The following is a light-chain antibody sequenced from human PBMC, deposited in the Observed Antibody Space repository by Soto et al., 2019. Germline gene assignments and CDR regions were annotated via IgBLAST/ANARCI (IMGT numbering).Light chain of an antibody. J-gene: IGLJ1*01. CDR3: SSYTSSSLYV. CDR2: DVS. V-gene: IGLV2-14*01. CDR1: SSDVGAYNF. Sequence: QAVVTQPASVSGTPGQSIAISCTGTSSDVGAYNFVSWYQQYPGKAPKVMIYDVSNRPSGVSNRFSGSKSGNTASLTITGLQAEDEADYYCSSYTSSSLYVFGTGTKLTVL.